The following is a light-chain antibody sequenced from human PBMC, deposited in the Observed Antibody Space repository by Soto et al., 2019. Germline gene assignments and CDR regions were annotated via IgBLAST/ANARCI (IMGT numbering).Light chain of an antibody. J-gene: IGKJ3*01. V-gene: IGKV3-20*01. CDR3: QQYDSSPRT. Sequence: EIVLTQSPGTLSLSPGERATLSCRASQSVSSSFLAWYRQKPGQAPRLLIYGASSRATGIPDRFSGSGSGTDFTLTISRMAPEDFAVYYCQQYDSSPRTFGPGTKVDIK. CDR1: QSVSSSF. CDR2: GAS.